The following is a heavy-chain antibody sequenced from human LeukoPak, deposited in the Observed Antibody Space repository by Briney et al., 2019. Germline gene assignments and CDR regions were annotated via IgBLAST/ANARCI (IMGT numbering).Heavy chain of an antibody. CDR2: IKSKGDGGTT. J-gene: IGHJ4*02. D-gene: IGHD6-19*01. V-gene: IGHV3-15*01. CDR3: TSSYTSGWYGPFDY. Sequence: GGSLRLSRAASGFAFTDAWMSWVRQAPGKGLEWVARIKSKGDGGTTDYAAPVKGRFTISRDDSKNTLYLQMNSLETEDTAVYYCTSSYTSGWYGPFDYWGQGTLVTVSS. CDR1: GFAFTDAW.